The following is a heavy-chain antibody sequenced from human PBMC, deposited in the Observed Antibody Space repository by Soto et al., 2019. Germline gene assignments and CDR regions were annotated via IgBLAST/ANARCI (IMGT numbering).Heavy chain of an antibody. D-gene: IGHD3-22*01. V-gene: IGHV4-31*03. Sequence: SETLSLTCTVSGGSISSGVYYWSWIRQHPGKGLEWIGYIYYSGSTYYNPSLKSRVTISVDTSKNQFSLKLSSVTAADTAVYYCARGYYYDSSGYYPNWFDPWGQGTLVTVSS. CDR1: GGSISSGVYY. CDR3: ARGYYYDSSGYYPNWFDP. CDR2: IYYSGST. J-gene: IGHJ5*02.